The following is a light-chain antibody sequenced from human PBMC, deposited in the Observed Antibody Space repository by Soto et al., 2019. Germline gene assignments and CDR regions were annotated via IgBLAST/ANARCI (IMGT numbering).Light chain of an antibody. CDR1: QSVSSSY. V-gene: IGKV3-20*01. CDR3: QQYGSSPWT. J-gene: IGKJ1*01. Sequence: EIVLTQSPGTLSLSPGERATLSCRASQSVSSSYLAWYQQKPGQAPRLLISGASSRATGIPNRFSGSGSGTDFTLTISRLEPEDFAVYYCQQYGSSPWTFGQGTKVEIK. CDR2: GAS.